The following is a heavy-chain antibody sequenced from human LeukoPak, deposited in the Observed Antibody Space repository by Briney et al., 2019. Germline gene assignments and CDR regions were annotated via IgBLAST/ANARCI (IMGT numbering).Heavy chain of an antibody. J-gene: IGHJ4*02. Sequence: GGSLRLSCAASGFTFSSYSMNWVRQAPGKGLEWVSSISSSSSYIYYADSVKGRFTISRDNSKNTLYLQMNSLRAEDTAVYYCARDRARAFDYWGQGTLVTVSS. V-gene: IGHV3-21*01. D-gene: IGHD3-10*01. CDR2: ISSSSSYI. CDR1: GFTFSSYS. CDR3: ARDRARAFDY.